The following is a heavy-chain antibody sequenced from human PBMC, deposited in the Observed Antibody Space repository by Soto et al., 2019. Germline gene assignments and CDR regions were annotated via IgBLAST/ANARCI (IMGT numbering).Heavy chain of an antibody. CDR1: GYTFTNHA. J-gene: IGHJ4*02. V-gene: IGHV1-3*04. Sequence: QVQLVQSGAEVKKPGASVKVSCKASGYTFTNHAIHWVRQAPGQRLQWMGWIRTDTGDTGYSQKFQDRVTITRDTSASTAYVERSSLTTEDTAVYYCAKENPPEAGSYSDHWGQGTLVTVSS. CDR2: IRTDTGDT. CDR3: AKENPPEAGSYSDH. D-gene: IGHD1-26*01.